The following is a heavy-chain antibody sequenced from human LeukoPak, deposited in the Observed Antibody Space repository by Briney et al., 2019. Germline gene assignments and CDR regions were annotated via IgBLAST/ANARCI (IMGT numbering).Heavy chain of an antibody. V-gene: IGHV3-15*01. CDR1: GFSFNYAW. Sequence: KPEGSLRLSCAASGFSFNYAWMNWVRQAPGKGLEWVGRIKSEPDGGTTTYAAPVRGRFTISRDDSKNMLYLQMSSLKIEDTAVYYCTTASYDYHDTSGYSSGGFWGQGTLVTVSS. D-gene: IGHD3-22*01. J-gene: IGHJ4*02. CDR2: IKSEPDGGTT. CDR3: TTASYDYHDTSGYSSGGF.